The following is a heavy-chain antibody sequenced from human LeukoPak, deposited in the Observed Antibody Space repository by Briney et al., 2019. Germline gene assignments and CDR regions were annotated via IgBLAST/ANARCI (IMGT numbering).Heavy chain of an antibody. CDR2: ISYDGSNK. V-gene: IGHV3-30*03. J-gene: IGHJ4*02. CDR1: GFTFSSYG. D-gene: IGHD4-17*01. Sequence: GGSLRLSCAASGFTFSSYGMHWVRQAPGKGLEWVAVISYDGSNKYYADSVKGRFTISRDNSKNTLYLQLNSLRAEDTAVYYCALGDYGKPFGYWGQGTLVTVSS. CDR3: ALGDYGKPFGY.